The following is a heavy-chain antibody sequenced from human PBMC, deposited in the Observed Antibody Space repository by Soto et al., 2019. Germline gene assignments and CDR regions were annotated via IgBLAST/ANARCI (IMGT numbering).Heavy chain of an antibody. Sequence: ASVKVSCKASGYTFTSYYMHWVRQAPGQGLEWMGIINPSGGSTSYAQKFQGRVTMTRDTSTSTVYMELSSLRSEDTAVYYCARDRIAAAGTYYYYYYGMDVWGQGTTVTVSS. CDR1: GYTFTSYY. CDR3: ARDRIAAAGTYYYYYYGMDV. J-gene: IGHJ6*02. CDR2: INPSGGST. V-gene: IGHV1-46*01. D-gene: IGHD6-13*01.